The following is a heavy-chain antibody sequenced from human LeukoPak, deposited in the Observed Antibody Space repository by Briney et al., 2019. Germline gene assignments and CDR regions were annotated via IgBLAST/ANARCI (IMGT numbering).Heavy chain of an antibody. CDR2: ISTTGGYT. D-gene: IGHD5-24*01. CDR3: AKKPATIKFPFDI. J-gene: IGHJ4*02. CDR1: GFSFSTYD. Sequence: GGSLRLSCVGSGFSFSTYDMGWVRQTPGKGLEWVSAISTTGGYTEDADSVKGRFTISRDNSQNTLFLQMHSLRAEDTAIYYCAKKPATIKFPFDIWGQGTLVTVSP. V-gene: IGHV3-23*01.